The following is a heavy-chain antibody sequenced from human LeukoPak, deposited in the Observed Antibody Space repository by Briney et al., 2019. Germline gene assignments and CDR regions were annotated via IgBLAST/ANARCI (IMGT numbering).Heavy chain of an antibody. V-gene: IGHV4-4*02. J-gene: IGHJ4*02. CDR1: GGSISSSNC. CDR3: ARSLVVPAANFDY. D-gene: IGHD2-2*01. CDR2: IYHRGST. Sequence: SETLSLTCAVSGGSISSSNCWSWVRQPPGKGLEWIGEIYHRGSTNYNPSLKSRVTISVDKSKNQFSLKLSSVTAADTAVYYCARSLVVPAANFDYWGQGTLVTVSS.